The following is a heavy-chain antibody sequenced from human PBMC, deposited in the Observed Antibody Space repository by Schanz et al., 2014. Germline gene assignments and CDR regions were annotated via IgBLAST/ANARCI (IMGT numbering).Heavy chain of an antibody. CDR3: ASPSGYSDYGTYFDF. J-gene: IGHJ4*02. CDR2: INTGSGDT. D-gene: IGHD5-12*01. V-gene: IGHV1-3*04. CDR1: GFNFNNYD. Sequence: QVQLVQSGAEVKKPGASVKVSCTASGFNFNNYDINWVRQATGQGLEWMGWINTGSGDTKYSQNFQGRVTITRDTSASTAYMELSSLRSEDTAVYYCASPSGYSDYGTYFDFWGQGTLXTVSS.